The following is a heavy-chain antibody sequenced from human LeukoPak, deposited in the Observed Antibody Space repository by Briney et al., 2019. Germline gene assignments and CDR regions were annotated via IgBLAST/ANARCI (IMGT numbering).Heavy chain of an antibody. CDR3: VIILVPGGVWHFDL. Sequence: GTPLRLSCVASGLTFRNYGFHWVRQAPGKGLEWVAIIYSGGGTTKYYAESVKDRFTITRDDSRDTLYLQMNSLRAEDTAVYYCVIILVPGGVWHFDLWGRGTLVTVSS. J-gene: IGHJ2*01. CDR2: IYSGGGTTK. D-gene: IGHD2-2*01. CDR1: GLTFRNYG. V-gene: IGHV3-33*03.